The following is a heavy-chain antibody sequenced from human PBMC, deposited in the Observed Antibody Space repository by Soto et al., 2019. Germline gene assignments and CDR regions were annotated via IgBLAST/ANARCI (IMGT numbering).Heavy chain of an antibody. D-gene: IGHD6-13*01. CDR2: ISGLDTDI. CDR3: AKNSSSWRTSNPGGFDY. J-gene: IGHJ4*02. CDR1: GFNFGNFY. V-gene: IGHV3-11*06. Sequence: QAQLVESGGGLVKPGGSLRLSCAASGFNFGNFYMAWFRQPPGKGLEWISQISGLDTDIKYADSVKGRFTVSRDNAKSSLSLQMDSLRVEDTGIYYCAKNSSSWRTSNPGGFDYWGPGTLVTVSS.